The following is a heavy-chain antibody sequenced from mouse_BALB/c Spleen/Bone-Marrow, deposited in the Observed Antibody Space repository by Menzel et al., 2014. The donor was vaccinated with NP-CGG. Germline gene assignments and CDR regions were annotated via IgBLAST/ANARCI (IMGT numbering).Heavy chain of an antibody. CDR1: GFTFSSYA. CDR3: ARVTDTFYYGSSYWYFDV. D-gene: IGHD1-1*01. Sequence: EVKLVESGGGLVKPGGSLKLSCAASGFTFSSYAMSWVRQTPEKRLEWVASISSGGSTYYPDSVKGRFTISGDNVRNILYLQMSSLRSEDTAMYYCARVTDTFYYGSSYWYFDVWGAGTTVTVSS. V-gene: IGHV5-6-5*01. CDR2: ISSGGST. J-gene: IGHJ1*01.